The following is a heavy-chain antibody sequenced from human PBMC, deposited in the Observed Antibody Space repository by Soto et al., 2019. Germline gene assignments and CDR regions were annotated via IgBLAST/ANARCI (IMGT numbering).Heavy chain of an antibody. Sequence: QVQLVQSGAEEKKPVASVKVSCKASGYIFSRNDRHWVRQAPGQRLEWMGWVIAGNGNTRYSREFQARVTFTRDTAASTGYMELSSLRSEDTAVYYCARAAGMVALDYWGQGTLVTVSS. D-gene: IGHD5-18*01. CDR3: ARAAGMVALDY. V-gene: IGHV1-3*05. J-gene: IGHJ4*02. CDR2: VIAGNGNT. CDR1: GYIFSRND.